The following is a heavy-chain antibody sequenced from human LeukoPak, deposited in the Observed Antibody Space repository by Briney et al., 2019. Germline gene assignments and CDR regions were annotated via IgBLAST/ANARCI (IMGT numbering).Heavy chain of an antibody. CDR2: ISGSGGST. CDR3: VTATKLGVFDY. V-gene: IGHV3-23*01. D-gene: IGHD7-27*01. J-gene: IGHJ4*02. CDR1: GFTFSSYA. Sequence: GGSLRLSCAASGFTFSSYAMSWVRQAPGKGLEWVSAISGSGGSTYYADSVKGRFTISRDNSKNTLYLQMNSLRAEDTAVYYCVTATKLGVFDYWGQGTLVTVSS.